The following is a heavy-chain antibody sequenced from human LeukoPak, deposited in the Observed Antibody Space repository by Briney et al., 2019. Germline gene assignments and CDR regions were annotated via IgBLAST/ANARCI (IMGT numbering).Heavy chain of an antibody. D-gene: IGHD6-13*01. CDR1: GGSISSYY. V-gene: IGHV4-59*01. CDR2: IYNSGST. Sequence: SETLSLTCTVSGGSISSYYWSWIRQPPGKGLEWIGYIYNSGSTSYNPSLKSRVTISLDTSQNQFSLKLSSLTAADTAVYYCARGVVAAAGRTFDFWGQGTLVTVSS. CDR3: ARGVVAAAGRTFDF. J-gene: IGHJ4*02.